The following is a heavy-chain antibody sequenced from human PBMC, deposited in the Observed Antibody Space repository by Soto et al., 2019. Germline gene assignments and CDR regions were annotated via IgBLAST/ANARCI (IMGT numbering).Heavy chain of an antibody. D-gene: IGHD3-3*01. CDR2: IWYDGSNK. Sequence: HPGGSLRLSCAASGFTFSSYGMHWVRQAPGKGLEWVAVIWYDGSNKYYADSVKGRFTISRDNSKNTLYLQMNSLRAEDTAVYYCAIDYDGNDFWSGYNSYDAFDIWGQGTMVTVSS. V-gene: IGHV3-33*01. CDR3: AIDYDGNDFWSGYNSYDAFDI. J-gene: IGHJ3*02. CDR1: GFTFSSYG.